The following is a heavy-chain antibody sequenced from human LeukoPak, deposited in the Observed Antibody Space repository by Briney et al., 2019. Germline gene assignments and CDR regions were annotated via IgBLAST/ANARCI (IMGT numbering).Heavy chain of an antibody. Sequence: PGGSLRLSCAASGFTFSSYAMSWVRQAPGKGLEWVSAISGSGGSTYYADSVKGRFTISRDNSKNTLYLQMNSRRAEDTAVYYCAKGLTAFSSSSLGYWGQGTLVTVSS. J-gene: IGHJ4*02. CDR2: ISGSGGST. CDR3: AKGLTAFSSSSLGY. V-gene: IGHV3-23*01. D-gene: IGHD6-6*01. CDR1: GFTFSSYA.